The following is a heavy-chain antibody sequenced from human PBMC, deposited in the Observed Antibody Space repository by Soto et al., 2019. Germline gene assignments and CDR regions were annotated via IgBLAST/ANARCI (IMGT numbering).Heavy chain of an antibody. D-gene: IGHD3-22*01. J-gene: IGHJ4*02. CDR2: IHNSRGTT. V-gene: IGHV3-48*03. CDR3: ATSLSGYYYSY. CDR1: GFTFSSYE. Sequence: EVPLVESGGDLVQPGGSLRLSCAASGFTFSSYEMMWVRQAPGKGLEWVSFIHNSRGTTYYADSVKGRFTISRDNAQNSLYLQMSSLRAEDTAVYYCATSLSGYYYSYWGQGTLVTVSS.